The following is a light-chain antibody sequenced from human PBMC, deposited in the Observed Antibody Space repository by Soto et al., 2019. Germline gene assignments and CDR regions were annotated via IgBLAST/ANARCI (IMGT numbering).Light chain of an antibody. CDR2: GNN. J-gene: IGLJ2*01. Sequence: QSVLTQPPSVSGAPGQRVTISCTGSSSNIGAGYDVHWYQQLPGTAPKVLIYGNNNRPSGVPDRCSGSKSGTSGSLAITGLQAEDEADYYCQSYDSSLSGGVFGGGTKVTVL. V-gene: IGLV1-40*01. CDR1: SSNIGAGYD. CDR3: QSYDSSLSGGV.